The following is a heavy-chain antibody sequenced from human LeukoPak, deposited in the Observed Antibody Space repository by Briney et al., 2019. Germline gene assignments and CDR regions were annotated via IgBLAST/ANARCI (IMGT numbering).Heavy chain of an antibody. D-gene: IGHD2-2*01. CDR2: IYTSGST. Sequence: SQTLSLTCTVSGDSISSYYWRWIPQPAGKGLEWIGRIYTSGSTNYNPSLKSRVTMSVDTSKNQFSLKLSSVTAADTAVYYCARTYCSSTSCRNGYYYMDVWGKGTTVTVSS. V-gene: IGHV4-4*07. CDR3: ARTYCSSTSCRNGYYYMDV. J-gene: IGHJ6*03. CDR1: GDSISSYY.